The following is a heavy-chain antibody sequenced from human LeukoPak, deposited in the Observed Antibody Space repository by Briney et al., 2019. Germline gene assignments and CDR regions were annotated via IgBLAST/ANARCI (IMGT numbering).Heavy chain of an antibody. D-gene: IGHD3-3*01. J-gene: IGHJ4*02. CDR2: IRYDGSNK. CDR1: GFTFSSYG. Sequence: GGSLRLSCAASGFTFSSYGMHRVRQAPGKGLEWVAFIRYDGSNKYYADSVKGRFTISRDNSKNTLYLQMNSLRAEDTAVYYCAKDLPMYYDFWSGLFDYWGQGTLVTVSS. CDR3: AKDLPMYYDFWSGLFDY. V-gene: IGHV3-30*02.